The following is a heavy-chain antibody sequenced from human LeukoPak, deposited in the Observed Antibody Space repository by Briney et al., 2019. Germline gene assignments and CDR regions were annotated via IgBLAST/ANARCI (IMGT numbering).Heavy chain of an antibody. CDR2: INSDGSST. CDR1: GFTFSSYW. CDR3: ARVRYYGSGSYQNWFDP. J-gene: IGHJ5*02. Sequence: GGSLRLSCAASGFTFSSYWMHWVRQAPGKGLVWVSRINSDGSSTSYADSVKGRFTISRDNAKNTLYLQMNSLRAEDTAVYYCARVRYYGSGSYQNWFDPWGQGTLVTVSS. V-gene: IGHV3-74*01. D-gene: IGHD3-10*01.